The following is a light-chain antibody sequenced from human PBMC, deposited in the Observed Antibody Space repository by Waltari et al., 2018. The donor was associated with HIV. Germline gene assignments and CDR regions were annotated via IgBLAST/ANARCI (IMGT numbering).Light chain of an antibody. Sequence: QSALTQPASVSGSLRQSITISCIGTSSDIGSYHYVSWYQHHPHKAPTLVIYDANARPAGVPFRFSGSKSGNTASLTISGLQAEDEADYYCSSYTSTSTLLFGGGTKVTVL. CDR3: SSYTSTSTLL. J-gene: IGLJ3*02. CDR1: SSDIGSYHY. CDR2: DAN. V-gene: IGLV2-14*01.